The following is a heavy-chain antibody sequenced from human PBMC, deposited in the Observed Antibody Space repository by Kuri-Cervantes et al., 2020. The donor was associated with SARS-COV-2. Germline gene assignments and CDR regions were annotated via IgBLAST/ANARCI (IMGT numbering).Heavy chain of an antibody. V-gene: IGHV1-69*04. D-gene: IGHD1-26*01. CDR3: ARMSLLQNDAFDI. Sequence: SVKVSCKASGYTFTSYDINWVRQATGQGLEWMGRIIPILGTANYAQKFQGRVTITADKSTSTAYMEQSSLRSEDTAVYYCARMSLLQNDAFDIWGQGTVVTV. J-gene: IGHJ3*02. CDR2: IIPILGTA. CDR1: GYTFTSYD.